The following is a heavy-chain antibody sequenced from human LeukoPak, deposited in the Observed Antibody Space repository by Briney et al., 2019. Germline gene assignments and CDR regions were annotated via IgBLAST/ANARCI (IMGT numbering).Heavy chain of an antibody. J-gene: IGHJ4*02. CDR1: GFTVSSNY. CDR2: IYSGGST. V-gene: IGHV3-66*01. Sequence: PGGSLRLSCAASGFTVSSNYKSWVRQAPGKGLEWVSVIYSGGSTYYADSVKGRFTISRDNSKNTLYLQMNSLRAEDTAVYYCATQVVVAASDYWGQGTLVTVSS. CDR3: ATQVVVAASDY. D-gene: IGHD2-15*01.